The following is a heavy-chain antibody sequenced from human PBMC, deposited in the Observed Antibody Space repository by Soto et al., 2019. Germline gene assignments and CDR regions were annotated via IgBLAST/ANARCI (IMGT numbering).Heavy chain of an antibody. CDR1: GGTFNSYG. J-gene: IGHJ3*02. Sequence: QVQLVQSGAEVKKPGSSVKVSCKASGGTFNSYGVSWVRQAPGQGLEWMGGIIPLFGTANYAQKFQGRVTITVDTPTHTAYMELSSLRSEDTAIYYCARPFSVTPRSVHSPPHAFDIWGQGTMVTVSS. D-gene: IGHD4-17*01. V-gene: IGHV1-69*14. CDR2: IIPLFGTA. CDR3: ARPFSVTPRSVHSPPHAFDI.